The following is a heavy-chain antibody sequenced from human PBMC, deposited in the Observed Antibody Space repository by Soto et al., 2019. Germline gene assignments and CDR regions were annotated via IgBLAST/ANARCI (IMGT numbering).Heavy chain of an antibody. CDR1: GFSLSTSGVG. J-gene: IGHJ4*02. V-gene: IGHV2-5*02. Sequence: QITLKESGPTLVKPTQTLTLTCTFSGFSLSTSGVGVGWIRQPPGKALEWLALIFWDDDKRYSPSLKSRVTITKDTSKTRVVLVMTNMDPVDTATYYCAHSTYYYGSGTNWAYWCQGTLVTVSS. CDR2: IFWDDDK. D-gene: IGHD3-10*01. CDR3: AHSTYYYGSGTNWAY.